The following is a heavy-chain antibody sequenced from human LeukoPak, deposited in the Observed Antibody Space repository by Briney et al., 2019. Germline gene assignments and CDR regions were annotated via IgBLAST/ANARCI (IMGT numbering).Heavy chain of an antibody. V-gene: IGHV3-21*01. D-gene: IGHD3-10*01. Sequence: GGSLRLSCAASGFTFSRYSMNWVRQAPGKGLEWVSSISSSSSYIYYADSVKGRFTISRDNAKNSLYLQMNSLRAEDTAVYYCARDFGSQEFDYWGQGTLVTVSS. J-gene: IGHJ4*02. CDR2: ISSSSSYI. CDR1: GFTFSRYS. CDR3: ARDFGSQEFDY.